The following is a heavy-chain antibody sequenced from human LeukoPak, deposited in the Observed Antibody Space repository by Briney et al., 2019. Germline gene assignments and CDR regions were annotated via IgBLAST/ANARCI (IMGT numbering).Heavy chain of an antibody. Sequence: PGGSLRLSCAASGFTFSSYAMHWVRQAPGKGLERVAVISYDGSNKYYADSVKGRFTISRDNSKNTLYLQMNSLRAEDTAVYYCARDGERGYSYGYTIGVWGKGTTVTVSS. CDR2: ISYDGSNK. D-gene: IGHD5-18*01. V-gene: IGHV3-30*04. CDR3: ARDGERGYSYGYTIGV. J-gene: IGHJ6*04. CDR1: GFTFSSYA.